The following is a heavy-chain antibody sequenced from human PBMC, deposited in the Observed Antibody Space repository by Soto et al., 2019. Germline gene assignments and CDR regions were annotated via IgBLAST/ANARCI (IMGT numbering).Heavy chain of an antibody. V-gene: IGHV1-18*01. CDR2: ISAYNGDT. Sequence: GASVKLTFKASGYTCTSYGISWLLQAPGQGLEWMGWISAYNGDTNYAQKLQGRVNMTTDTSTSTAHMELRSLRSDDTALYYCPRTSIAVAGGGDYWGQGTLVTVSS. J-gene: IGHJ4*02. D-gene: IGHD6-19*01. CDR3: PRTSIAVAGGGDY. CDR1: GYTCTSYG.